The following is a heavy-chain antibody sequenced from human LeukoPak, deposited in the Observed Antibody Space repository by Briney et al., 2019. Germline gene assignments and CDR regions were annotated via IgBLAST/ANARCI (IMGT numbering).Heavy chain of an antibody. D-gene: IGHD2-15*01. CDR1: GGSISSGDYY. J-gene: IGHJ6*03. Sequence: TAWETLSLTCTVSGGSISSGDYYWSWIRQPPGKGLEWIGYIYYSGSTYYNPSLKSRVTISVDTSKNQFSLKLSSVTAADTAVYYCAREFVCSGGSCYSGYMDVWGKGTTVTVSS. CDR2: IYYSGST. V-gene: IGHV4-30-4*08. CDR3: AREFVCSGGSCYSGYMDV.